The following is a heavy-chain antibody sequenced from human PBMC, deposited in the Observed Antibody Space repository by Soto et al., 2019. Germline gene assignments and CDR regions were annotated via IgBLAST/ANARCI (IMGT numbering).Heavy chain of an antibody. J-gene: IGHJ4*02. CDR3: ARAAGRFLEWPYFDY. Sequence: SVQVSCKASGGTFSSYAISWVRQAPGQGLEWMGGIIPIFGTANYAQKFQGRVTNTADESTSTAYMELSSLRSEDTAVYYCARAAGRFLEWPYFDYWGQGTLVTVSS. CDR2: IIPIFGTA. CDR1: GGTFSSYA. D-gene: IGHD3-3*01. V-gene: IGHV1-69*13.